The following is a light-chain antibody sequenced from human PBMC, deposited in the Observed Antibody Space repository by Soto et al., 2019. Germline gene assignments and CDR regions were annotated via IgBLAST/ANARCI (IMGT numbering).Light chain of an antibody. CDR3: QVWDTTNPVI. V-gene: IGLV3-21*02. J-gene: IGLJ2*01. CDR1: NIEIKS. CDR2: DDG. Sequence: SYDLTQPPSVSVAPGQTGRITCCGNNIEIKSVHWYQQKPGQAPVLVVYDDGDRTTGIPERFSGSKSGNTATLTTSRVEAGDEADYYCQVWDTTNPVIFGGGTKVTVL.